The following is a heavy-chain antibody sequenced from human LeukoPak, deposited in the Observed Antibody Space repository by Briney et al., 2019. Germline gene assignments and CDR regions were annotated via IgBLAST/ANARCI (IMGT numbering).Heavy chain of an antibody. Sequence: QAGGSLRLSCAASGFTFSSYDMHWVRHATGKGLEWVSAIGTAGDTYYPGSVKGRFTISRENAKNSLYLQMNSLRAGDTAVYYCARRQPNGGFDYWGQGTLVTVSS. D-gene: IGHD2-8*01. J-gene: IGHJ4*02. CDR1: GFTFSSYD. V-gene: IGHV3-13*01. CDR3: ARRQPNGGFDY. CDR2: IGTAGDT.